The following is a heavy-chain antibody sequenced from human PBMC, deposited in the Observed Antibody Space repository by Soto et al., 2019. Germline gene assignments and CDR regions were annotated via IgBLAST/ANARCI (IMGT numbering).Heavy chain of an antibody. CDR3: ANHAKYCIGGFCSLPYSFDY. CDR1: GFAFSSCA. J-gene: IGHJ4*02. CDR2: ISSSGGPT. Sequence: GGSLRLSCAASGFAFSSCAMSWVRQAPGKGLEWVSGISSSGGPTDYADFVKGRFTISRDNSKNTLYLQMNRLRAEDTAVYYCANHAKYCIGGFCSLPYSFDYWGQGTLVTVSS. D-gene: IGHD2-15*01. V-gene: IGHV3-23*01.